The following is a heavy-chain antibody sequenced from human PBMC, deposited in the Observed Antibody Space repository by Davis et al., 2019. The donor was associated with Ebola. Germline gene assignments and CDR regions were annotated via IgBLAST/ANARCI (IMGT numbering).Heavy chain of an antibody. Sequence: MPSETLSLTCAVSGGSISSGGYSCNWLRQPPRKGLEWIGYIYHSGSTYYNPSLKSRVTISVDRSKNQFSLKLSSVTAADTAVYYCARGVGYCGGDCYSFAFDIWGQGTMVTVSS. CDR2: IYHSGST. V-gene: IGHV4-30-2*01. CDR1: GGSISSGGYS. D-gene: IGHD2-21*02. CDR3: ARGVGYCGGDCYSFAFDI. J-gene: IGHJ3*02.